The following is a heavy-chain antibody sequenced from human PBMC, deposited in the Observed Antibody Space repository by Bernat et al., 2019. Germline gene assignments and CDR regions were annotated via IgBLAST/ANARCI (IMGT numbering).Heavy chain of an antibody. V-gene: IGHV3-23*01. CDR3: AKALSGWYSGVFYDAFDI. D-gene: IGHD6-19*01. Sequence: EVQLLESGGGLVQPGGSLRLSCAASGFTFSSYAMSWVRQAPGKGLEWVSAISGSGGSTYYADSVKGRFTISRDNSKNTLYLQMNSLRAEDTAVYYCAKALSGWYSGVFYDAFDIWGQGTMVTVSS. CDR2: ISGSGGST. J-gene: IGHJ3*02. CDR1: GFTFSSYA.